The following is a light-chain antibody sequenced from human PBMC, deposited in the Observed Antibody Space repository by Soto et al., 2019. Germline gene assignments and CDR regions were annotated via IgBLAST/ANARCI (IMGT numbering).Light chain of an antibody. CDR1: QSISSW. CDR2: DAS. Sequence: DIQMTQSPSTLSASVGDRVTITCRASQSISSWLAWYQQKPGKAPTLLIYDASSLESGVPSRFSGSRSGTEFSLTISSRQPDDVATYYCQQYNSYRTWTFGQGTKVEIK. CDR3: QQYNSYRTWT. V-gene: IGKV1-5*01. J-gene: IGKJ1*01.